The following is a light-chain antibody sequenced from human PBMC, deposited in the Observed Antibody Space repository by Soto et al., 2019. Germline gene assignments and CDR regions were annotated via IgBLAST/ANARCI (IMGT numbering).Light chain of an antibody. CDR1: SSDVGGYNY. Sequence: QSALTQPASVSGSPGQSITISCTGTSSDVGGYNYVSWYQQHPGKAPKLMIYDVSNRPSGVSNRFSGSKSGNTASLTISGDQAEDEADYYCSSYASSSPLVFGGGTKLTVL. J-gene: IGLJ2*01. V-gene: IGLV2-14*01. CDR2: DVS. CDR3: SSYASSSPLV.